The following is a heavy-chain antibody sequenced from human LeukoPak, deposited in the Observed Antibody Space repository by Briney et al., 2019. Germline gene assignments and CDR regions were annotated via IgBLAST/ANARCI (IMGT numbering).Heavy chain of an antibody. CDR1: GFTFSDFN. Sequence: GGSLRLSCAASGFTFSDFNMNWVRQAPGKGLEWVSSISSSATYIYYADSVRGRFTISRDNATASLSLQMNSLRAEDTAVYYCARILVVPAANYYYSYGMDVWGQGTTVTVSS. D-gene: IGHD2-2*01. J-gene: IGHJ6*02. CDR2: ISSSATYI. V-gene: IGHV3-21*06. CDR3: ARILVVPAANYYYSYGMDV.